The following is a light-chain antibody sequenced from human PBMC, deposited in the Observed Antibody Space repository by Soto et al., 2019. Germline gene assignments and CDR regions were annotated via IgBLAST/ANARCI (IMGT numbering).Light chain of an antibody. CDR2: SNN. Sequence: QSVLTQPPSASGTPGQRVTISCSGSSSNIGSNTVNWYQQLPGTAPKLLIYSNNQRPSGVPDRFSGSKSGTSASLAISGLXSEDEAXXYCAAWDDSLNGWVFGGGTKLTVL. J-gene: IGLJ3*02. V-gene: IGLV1-44*01. CDR1: SSNIGSNT. CDR3: AAWDDSLNGWV.